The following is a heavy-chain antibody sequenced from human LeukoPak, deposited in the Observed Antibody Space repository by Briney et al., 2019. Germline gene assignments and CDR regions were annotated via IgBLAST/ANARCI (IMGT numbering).Heavy chain of an antibody. CDR3: ARDPDSSGWVD. V-gene: IGHV3-7*03. CDR1: GFTFISYG. J-gene: IGHJ4*02. D-gene: IGHD6-19*01. Sequence: GGSLRLSCAASGFTFISYGMSWVGQAPGKGRDGVANIKQDGSEKYYVGSVKGRFTISRDNAKNSLYLQMNSLRAEDTAVYYCARDPDSSGWVDWGQGTLVTVSS. CDR2: IKQDGSEK.